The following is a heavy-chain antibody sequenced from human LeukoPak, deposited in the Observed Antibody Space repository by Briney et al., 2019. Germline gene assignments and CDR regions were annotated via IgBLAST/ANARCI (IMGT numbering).Heavy chain of an antibody. Sequence: SETLSLTCTVSGDSISSYYWSWIRQPPGKGLEWIGYIYTSGSTNYNPSLKSRVTISVDTSKNQFSLKLSSVTAADTAVYYCAREVPGSTRNHYFDYWGQGTLVTVSS. D-gene: IGHD2-2*01. CDR2: IYTSGST. CDR3: AREVPGSTRNHYFDY. J-gene: IGHJ4*02. CDR1: GDSISSYY. V-gene: IGHV4-4*09.